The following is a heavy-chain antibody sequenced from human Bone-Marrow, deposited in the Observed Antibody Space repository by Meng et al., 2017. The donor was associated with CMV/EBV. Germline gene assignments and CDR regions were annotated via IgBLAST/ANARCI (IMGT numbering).Heavy chain of an antibody. D-gene: IGHD6-6*01. Sequence: GSLRLSCAVYGGSFSGYYWSWIRQPPGKGLEWIGEINHSGSTNYNPSLKSRVTISVDTSKNQFSLKLSSVTAADTAVYYCARGGVAARRQAEYFQHWGQGTLVTVSS. CDR1: GGSFSGYY. J-gene: IGHJ1*01. CDR3: ARGGVAARRQAEYFQH. V-gene: IGHV4-34*01. CDR2: INHSGST.